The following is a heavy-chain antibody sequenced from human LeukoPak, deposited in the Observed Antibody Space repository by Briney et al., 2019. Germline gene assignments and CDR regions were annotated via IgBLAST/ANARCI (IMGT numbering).Heavy chain of an antibody. CDR1: GGSISSYY. CDR2: IYTSGST. V-gene: IGHV4-4*07. J-gene: IGHJ6*02. CDR3: ARGFMFRRPALQTYYYYGMDV. Sequence: SETLSLTCTVSGGSISSYYWSWIRQPAGKGLEWIGRIYTSGSTNYNPSLKSRVTMPVDTSKNQFSLKLSSVTAADTAVYYCARGFMFRRPALQTYYYYGMDVWGQGTTVTVSS. D-gene: IGHD1-1*01.